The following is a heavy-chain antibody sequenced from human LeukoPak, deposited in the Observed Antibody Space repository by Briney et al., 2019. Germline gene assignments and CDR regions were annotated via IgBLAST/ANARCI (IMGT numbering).Heavy chain of an antibody. V-gene: IGHV4-39*07. D-gene: IGHD4-17*01. Sequence: SETLSLTCTVSGGSISSSSYYWGWIRQPPGKGLEWIGSIYYSGSTYYNPSLKSRVTISVDTSKNQFSLKLSSVTAADTAVYYCARTDDYAGEAFDIWGQGTMVTVSS. CDR2: IYYSGST. J-gene: IGHJ3*02. CDR3: ARTDDYAGEAFDI. CDR1: GGSISSSSYY.